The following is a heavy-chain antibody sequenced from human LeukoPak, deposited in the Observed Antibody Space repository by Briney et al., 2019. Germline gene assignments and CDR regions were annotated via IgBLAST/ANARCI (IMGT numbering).Heavy chain of an antibody. Sequence: GGSLRLSCAASGFTFSSYSMNWVRQAPGKGLEWVSSISSSSSYIYYADSVKGRFTISRDNAKNSLYLQMNSLRAEDTAVYYCLRESYYAPQLFDYWGRGTLVTVSS. V-gene: IGHV3-21*01. CDR3: LRESYYAPQLFDY. D-gene: IGHD1-26*01. J-gene: IGHJ4*02. CDR2: ISSSSSYI. CDR1: GFTFSSYS.